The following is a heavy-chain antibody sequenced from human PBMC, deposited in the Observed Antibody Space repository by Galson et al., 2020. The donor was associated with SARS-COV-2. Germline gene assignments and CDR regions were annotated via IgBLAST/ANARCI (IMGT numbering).Heavy chain of an antibody. CDR2: IYYSGNI. D-gene: IGHD2-2*01. Sequence: SETLSLTCAVYGGSFSGYYWSWIRQPPGKGLEWIGSIYYSGNIYYSPSLKSRVTISVDTSKNQFSLKLSSVTAADTAVYHCARRDSYCSSTSCYYGFDPWGQGTLVTVSS. CDR1: GGSFSGYY. V-gene: IGHV4-34*01. CDR3: ARRDSYCSSTSCYYGFDP. J-gene: IGHJ5*02.